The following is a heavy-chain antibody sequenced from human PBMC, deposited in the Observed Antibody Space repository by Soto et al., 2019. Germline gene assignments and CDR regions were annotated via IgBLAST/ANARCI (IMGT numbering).Heavy chain of an antibody. Sequence: QIQLVQSGAEVKKPGASVKVSCKASGYTFSSYGITWVRQAAGQGLEWMGWVSPNSGDTDYTQKFQGRVTMTRDTCTCAANMELSSLRSDDTAVYYCGRKGFLAWFVALWGQGTLVTVSS. CDR2: VSPNSGDT. CDR1: GYTFSSYG. D-gene: IGHD3-9*01. J-gene: IGHJ4*02. V-gene: IGHV1-8*02. CDR3: GRKGFLAWFVAL.